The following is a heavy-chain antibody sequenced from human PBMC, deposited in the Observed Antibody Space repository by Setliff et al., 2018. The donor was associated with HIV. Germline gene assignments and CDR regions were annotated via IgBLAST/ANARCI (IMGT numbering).Heavy chain of an antibody. J-gene: IGHJ4*02. V-gene: IGHV4-39*01. Sequence: SETLSLTCTVSGGSISSSSYYWGWIRQPPGKGLEWIGTVDYSGSTNYTPSLKSRVTISVDTSNNHFSLRLTSVTAADTAVYYCAGGGTYYNFWSGFDYWGQGTLVTVSS. D-gene: IGHD3-3*01. CDR2: VDYSGST. CDR3: AGGGTYYNFWSGFDY. CDR1: GGSISSSSYY.